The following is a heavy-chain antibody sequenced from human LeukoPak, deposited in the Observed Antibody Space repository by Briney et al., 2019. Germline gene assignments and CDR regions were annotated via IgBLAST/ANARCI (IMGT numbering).Heavy chain of an antibody. CDR2: ISGSGGGT. CDR1: GFTFDAYG. V-gene: IGHV3-23*01. D-gene: IGHD2-2*01. CDR3: ATVMTVGYCSSTSCSAYFDY. J-gene: IGHJ4*02. Sequence: GGSLRLSCAASGFTFDAYGMSWVRQAPGKGLEWVSAISGSGGGTYYADSVKGRFTISRDNSKNTLYLQMNSLRAEDPAVYYCATVMTVGYCSSTSCSAYFDYWGQGTLVTVSS.